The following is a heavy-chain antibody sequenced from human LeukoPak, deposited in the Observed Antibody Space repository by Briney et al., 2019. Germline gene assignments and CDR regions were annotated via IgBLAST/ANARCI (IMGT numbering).Heavy chain of an antibody. CDR3: ASRYCTSTCCYLDY. CDR2: ISRDGTNV. Sequence: PGGSLRLSCAVSGFTFSSDWMYWVRQSPGKGLVWVSRISRDGTNVRYADSVKDRFTISRDNSKNTLYLQMSSLRAEDTAVYYCASRYCTSTCCYLDYWGQGTLVTVSS. V-gene: IGHV3-74*01. J-gene: IGHJ4*02. D-gene: IGHD2-2*01. CDR1: GFTFSSDW.